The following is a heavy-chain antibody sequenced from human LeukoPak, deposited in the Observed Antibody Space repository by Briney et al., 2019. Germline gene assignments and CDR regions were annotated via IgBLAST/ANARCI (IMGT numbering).Heavy chain of an antibody. D-gene: IGHD5-18*01. CDR2: ISSSGSTI. CDR1: GFTFSSYE. Sequence: GGSLRLSCAASGFTFSSYEMNWVRQAPGKGLEWVSYISSSGSTIYYADSVKGRFTISRDNAKNSLYLQMNSLRAEDTAVYYCARGYSYGVGAFDIWGQGTMVTVSS. CDR3: ARGYSYGVGAFDI. V-gene: IGHV3-48*03. J-gene: IGHJ3*02.